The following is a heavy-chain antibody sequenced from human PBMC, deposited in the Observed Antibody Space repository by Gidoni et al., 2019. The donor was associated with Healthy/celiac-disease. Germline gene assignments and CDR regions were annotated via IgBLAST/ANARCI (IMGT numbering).Heavy chain of an antibody. V-gene: IGHV4-34*01. CDR3: ARGRRGYSSSWYPGSWFDP. D-gene: IGHD6-13*01. CDR2: INHSGTT. Sequence: QVQLQQWGAGLLKPSETLSLTCAVYGGSFSGYYWRWIRPPPGKGREWIGEINHSGTTNYNPSLKGRVTISVDTSKNQFSLKLSSVTAADRAVYYCARGRRGYSSSWYPGSWFDPWGQGTLVTVSS. J-gene: IGHJ5*02. CDR1: GGSFSGYY.